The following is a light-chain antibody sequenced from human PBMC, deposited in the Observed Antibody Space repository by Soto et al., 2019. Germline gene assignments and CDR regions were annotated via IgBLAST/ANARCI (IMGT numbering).Light chain of an antibody. CDR3: QQYDSYLWT. Sequence: DIQMTQSPSTLSASVGDRVTVTCRASQSISSWLAWYQQKPGKAPQLLIYEASILDSGVPSRFSGSESGTEFTLTISSLQPDDFATYFCQQYDSYLWTFGQGTKVEIK. V-gene: IGKV1-5*01. CDR2: EAS. CDR1: QSISSW. J-gene: IGKJ1*01.